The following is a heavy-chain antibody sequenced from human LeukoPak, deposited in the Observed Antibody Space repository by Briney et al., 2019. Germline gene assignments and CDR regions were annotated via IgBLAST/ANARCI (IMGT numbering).Heavy chain of an antibody. V-gene: IGHV4-59*01. Sequence: SETLSLTCTVAGVYITTYYWSWIRQTPRKRLGWIGYIYYGGNTNYNPSLNSRVTISVDTSKSHISLNLSSVTAADTATYYCARATFYFYMDVWGKGTTVIVSS. CDR3: ARATFYFYMDV. CDR1: GVYITTYY. J-gene: IGHJ6*03. CDR2: IYYGGNT.